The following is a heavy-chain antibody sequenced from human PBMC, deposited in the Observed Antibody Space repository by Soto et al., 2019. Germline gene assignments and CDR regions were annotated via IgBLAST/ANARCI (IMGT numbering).Heavy chain of an antibody. D-gene: IGHD6-19*01. CDR1: GFTFGDFA. CDR3: TRSYIAVPNYYLDY. V-gene: IGHV3-49*04. Sequence: LRLSCTASGFTFGDFAMNWVRQAPVKGLEWVGFIRSKAYGGTPEYAASVKGRFIISRDDSKSSAYLQMNSLKAEDTAVYYCTRSYIAVPNYYLDYWGQGTLVTVSS. CDR2: IRSKAYGGTP. J-gene: IGHJ4*02.